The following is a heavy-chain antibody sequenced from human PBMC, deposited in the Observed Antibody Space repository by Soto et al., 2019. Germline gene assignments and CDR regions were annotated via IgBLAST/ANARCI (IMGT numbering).Heavy chain of an antibody. V-gene: IGHV4-38-2*02. Sequence: KASETLSLTCTVSGYSIGSGYYWGWIRRPPGKGLEWIASIHPSGSTYYNPSLRSRVTILVDTTKNQFSLRLTSVTAADTAIYYCARDLGQTAMAFWGQGTQVTVSS. CDR1: GYSIGSGYY. D-gene: IGHD5-18*01. CDR2: IHPSGST. CDR3: ARDLGQTAMAF. J-gene: IGHJ4*02.